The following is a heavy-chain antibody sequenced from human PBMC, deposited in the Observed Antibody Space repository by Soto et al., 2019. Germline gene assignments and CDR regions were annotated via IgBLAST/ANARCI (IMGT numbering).Heavy chain of an antibody. Sequence: SETLSLTCSVSGGSVNSGGYSWSWIRQPPGKGLEWIGFISPSGSPADNPSLKSRVTISVDRSNNQISLEISSVTAADTAVYYCTRGVLAWGPGTLVTVST. CDR1: GGSVNSGGYS. CDR3: TRGVLA. J-gene: IGHJ5*02. CDR2: ISPSGSP. V-gene: IGHV4-30-2*01. D-gene: IGHD2-8*01.